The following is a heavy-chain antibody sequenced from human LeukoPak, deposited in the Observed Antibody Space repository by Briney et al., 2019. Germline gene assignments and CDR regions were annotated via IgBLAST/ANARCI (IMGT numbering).Heavy chain of an antibody. CDR2: INPNSGGT. J-gene: IGHJ4*02. D-gene: IGHD6-13*01. CDR3: ARDTAAAGYG. CDR1: GYTFTSYG. Sequence: GASVKVSCKASGYTFTSYGISWVRQAPGQGLEWMGWINPNSGGTNYAQKFQGRVTMTRDTSISTAYMELSRLRSDDTAVYYCARDTAAAGYGWGQGTLVTVSS. V-gene: IGHV1-2*02.